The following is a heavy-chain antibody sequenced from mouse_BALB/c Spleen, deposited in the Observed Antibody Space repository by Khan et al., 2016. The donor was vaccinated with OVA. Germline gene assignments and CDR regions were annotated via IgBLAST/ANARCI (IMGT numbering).Heavy chain of an antibody. CDR2: INPTTIYT. V-gene: IGHV1-4*01. CDR1: GYTFTSYT. D-gene: IGHD2-10*01. Sequence: QVQLQQSGAELARPGASVKMSCKASGYTFTSYTIHWVKQRPGQGLEWIGYINPTTIYTNYNQKFRDKATLTADKSSRTAYMQLSSLTSEDSAVYDCSRVGPYHGSYRAWFAYWGQGTLVTVSA. CDR3: SRVGPYHGSYRAWFAY. J-gene: IGHJ3*01.